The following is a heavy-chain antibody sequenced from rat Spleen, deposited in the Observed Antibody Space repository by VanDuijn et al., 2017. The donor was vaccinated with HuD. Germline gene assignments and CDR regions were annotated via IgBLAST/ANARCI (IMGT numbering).Heavy chain of an antibody. CDR1: GFTFNNYD. J-gene: IGHJ2*01. Sequence: EVQLVESGGGLVQPGRSMKLSCAVSGFTFNNYDMAWVRQAPTKGLGWVAAISYDGINTYYRDSVRGRFTISRDNAKNTLTLEMNSLRSEDTATYYCATAAAIPFDYWGQGVMVTVSS. CDR2: ISYDGINT. V-gene: IGHV5-29*01. CDR3: ATAAAIPFDY. D-gene: IGHD1-2*01.